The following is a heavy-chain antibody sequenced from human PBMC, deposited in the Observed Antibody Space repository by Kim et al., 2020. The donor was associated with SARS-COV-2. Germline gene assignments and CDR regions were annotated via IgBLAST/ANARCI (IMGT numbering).Heavy chain of an antibody. J-gene: IGHJ4*02. CDR1: GFTFSISA. V-gene: IGHV3-30*04. Sequence: GGSLRLSCAASGFTFSISAMHWVRQAPGKGLEWVSVISYDGSDKYYADSVKGRFTISRDNSKNTLYLQMNSLRAEDTAVYYCARDQSLYGFGESLIDYWGQGTLVTVSS. CDR3: ARDQSLYGFGESLIDY. D-gene: IGHD3-10*01. CDR2: ISYDGSDK.